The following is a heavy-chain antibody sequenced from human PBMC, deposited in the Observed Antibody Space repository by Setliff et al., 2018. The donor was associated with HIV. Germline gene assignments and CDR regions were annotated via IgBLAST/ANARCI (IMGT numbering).Heavy chain of an antibody. CDR3: ARQNYYDLSGYYERPIDFDY. D-gene: IGHD3-22*01. Sequence: SETLSLTCVVSGDSIDNKYYWAWIRQPPGRGLEWIGTVYHTGTAYYNSSLKSRVAISIDTSNNRFSLRLSSVTAADTAMYYCARQNYYDLSGYYERPIDFDYWGQGTLVTVSS. CDR1: GDSIDNKYY. V-gene: IGHV4-38-2*01. CDR2: VYHTGTA. J-gene: IGHJ4*02.